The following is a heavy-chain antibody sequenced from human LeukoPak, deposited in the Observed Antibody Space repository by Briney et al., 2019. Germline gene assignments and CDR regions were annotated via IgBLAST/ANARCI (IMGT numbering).Heavy chain of an antibody. CDR1: GGSISTYY. D-gene: IGHD3/OR15-3a*01. J-gene: IGHJ4*02. V-gene: IGHV4-59*01. CDR3: ARVGRGHFDY. CDR2: IYYSGNT. Sequence: SETLSLTCTVSGGSISTYYWSWIRQPPGKGLEWIGYIYYSGNTNYNPSLKSRVTISVDTSNNQSSLNLSSVTAADTAVYYCARVGRGHFDYWGQGTLVTVSS.